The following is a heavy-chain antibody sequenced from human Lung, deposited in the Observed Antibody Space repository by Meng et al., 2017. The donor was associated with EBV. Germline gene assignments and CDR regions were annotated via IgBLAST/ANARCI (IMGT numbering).Heavy chain of an antibody. CDR3: ARGPTTYFDY. CDR1: GGSISSGDYY. Sequence: VPLQESGPGLVKPSQPLSLPCTVSGGSISSGDYYWSWTRQHPGKGLEWIGYIYYSGSTYYNPSLKSRVTISVDTSKNQFSLKLSSVTAADTAVYYCARGPTTYFDYWGQGTLVTVSS. V-gene: IGHV4-30-4*01. D-gene: IGHD4-17*01. J-gene: IGHJ4*02. CDR2: IYYSGST.